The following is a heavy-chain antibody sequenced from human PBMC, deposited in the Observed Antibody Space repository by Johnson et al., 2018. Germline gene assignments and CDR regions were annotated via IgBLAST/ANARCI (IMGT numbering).Heavy chain of an antibody. CDR2: ISYDGSNK. CDR3: AKDRNVPHPGGMDV. J-gene: IGHJ6*02. D-gene: IGHD1-14*01. Sequence: QVQLVQSGGCVVQPGRSLRLSCAASGFTFSSYGMHWVRQAPGKGLEWVAVISYDGSNKYYADSVKGRFTIPRDNSKNTLYLQMNSPRAEDTAVYYCAKDRNVPHPGGMDVWGQGTTVTVSS. CDR1: GFTFSSYG. V-gene: IGHV3-30*18.